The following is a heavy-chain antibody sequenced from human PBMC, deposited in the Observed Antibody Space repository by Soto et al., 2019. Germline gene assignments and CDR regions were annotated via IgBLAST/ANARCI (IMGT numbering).Heavy chain of an antibody. CDR3: ARAGHVGTATSCCHSF. CDR2: TFHTGAT. Sequence: SETLSLTCTVSGDSINSGFYYWSWLRQTPGRGLEWIGYTFHTGATHFNASLESRLSMSVDTSKNQFSMRLTSVTAADTAVYYXARAGHVGTATSCCHSFWGPGVLVTVSS. V-gene: IGHV4-30-4*01. J-gene: IGHJ4*02. D-gene: IGHD2-2*01. CDR1: GDSINSGFYY.